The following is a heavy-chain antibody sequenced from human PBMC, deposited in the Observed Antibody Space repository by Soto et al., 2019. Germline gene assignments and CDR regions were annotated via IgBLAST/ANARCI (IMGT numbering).Heavy chain of an antibody. J-gene: IGHJ4*02. CDR3: ARVWYYDSSGYYAFDY. D-gene: IGHD3-22*01. V-gene: IGHV1-18*03. Sequence: QVQLVQSGAEVKKPGASVRVSCKASGDGFSNYGISWVRQAPGRGLEWMGWISAYDGQTNYTKKFQGRVTMTTDTSSSTAYMELMSLRSDDLAVYYCARVWYYDSSGYYAFDYWGLGTLVTVSS. CDR1: GDGFSNYG. CDR2: ISAYDGQT.